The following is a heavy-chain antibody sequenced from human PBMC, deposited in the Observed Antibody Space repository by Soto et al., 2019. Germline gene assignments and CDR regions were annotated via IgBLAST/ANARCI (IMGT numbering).Heavy chain of an antibody. J-gene: IGHJ4*02. V-gene: IGHV3-15*01. CDR2: IKSKPDGGTT. D-gene: IGHD4-4*01. CDR3: ATGDFYSNYGKSYFDY. CDR1: GLTFSNAW. Sequence: GGSLRLSCAASGLTFSNAWMSWVRQAPGKGLEWVGRIKSKPDGGTTDYAAPVKGRFTISRDDSKNTLYLQMNSLKTEDTAMYYCATGDFYSNYGKSYFDYWGQGTLVTVSS.